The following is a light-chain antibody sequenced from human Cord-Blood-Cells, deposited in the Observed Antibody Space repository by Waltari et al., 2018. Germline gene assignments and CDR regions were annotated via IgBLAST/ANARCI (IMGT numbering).Light chain of an antibody. CDR1: SSDVGGYNY. J-gene: IGLJ1*01. CDR2: EVS. CDR3: SSYTSSSPYV. V-gene: IGLV2-14*01. Sequence: QSALTQPASVSGSPGQSITISCPGTSSDVGGYNYVSWYQQNPGKAPNLMIYEVSNRPSGVSNCLSGFQCGNTASLTISGLQAEDEADYYCSSYTSSSPYVFGTGTKVTVL.